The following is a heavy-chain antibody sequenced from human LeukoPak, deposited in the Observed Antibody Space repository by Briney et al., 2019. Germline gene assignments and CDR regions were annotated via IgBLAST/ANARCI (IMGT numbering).Heavy chain of an antibody. Sequence: GGSLRLSCAASGFTFSSYSMNWVRQAPGKGLEWVSSISSSSSDIYYADSVKGRFTISRDNDKNSLYLQMNSLRAEDTAVYYCARDQVNDYGDETEFDYWGPGTLVTVS. CDR2: ISSSSSDI. J-gene: IGHJ4*02. CDR3: ARDQVNDYGDETEFDY. CDR1: GFTFSSYS. V-gene: IGHV3-21*01. D-gene: IGHD4-17*01.